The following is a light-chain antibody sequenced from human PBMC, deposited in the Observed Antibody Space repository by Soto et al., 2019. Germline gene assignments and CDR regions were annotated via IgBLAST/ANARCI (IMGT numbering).Light chain of an antibody. CDR1: SSDIGGYNY. V-gene: IGLV2-14*01. CDR2: EVR. CDR3: SSYTTSGSLV. Sequence: QSVLTQPASVSGSPGQSITISCTGTSSDIGGYNYVSWYQHHPDKAPKLMIYEVRNRPSGVSNRFSGSKSGNTASLTISGLQAEDEADYYCSSYTTSGSLVFGGGTKPTVL. J-gene: IGLJ2*01.